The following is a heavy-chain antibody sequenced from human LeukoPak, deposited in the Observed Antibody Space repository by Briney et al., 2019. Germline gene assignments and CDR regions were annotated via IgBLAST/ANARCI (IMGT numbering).Heavy chain of an antibody. J-gene: IGHJ6*03. CDR2: ISWGGGST. Sequence: LSGGSLRLSCAASGFTFNDYAMHWVRQAPGRGLEWVSLISWGGGSTYYADSVKGRFTISRDNSKNSLYLQMNSLTAEDTALYYCAKARLGYCTNGLCYRREPYYYMDVWGKGTTVTVSS. CDR3: AKARLGYCTNGLCYRREPYYYMDV. V-gene: IGHV3-43D*03. D-gene: IGHD2-8*01. CDR1: GFTFNDYA.